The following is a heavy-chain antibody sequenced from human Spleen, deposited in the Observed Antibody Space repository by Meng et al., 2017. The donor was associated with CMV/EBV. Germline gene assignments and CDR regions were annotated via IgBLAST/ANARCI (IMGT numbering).Heavy chain of an antibody. CDR1: GFTLSSYA. CDR2: ISYDGSNK. V-gene: IGHV3-30-3*01. D-gene: IGHD6-13*01. CDR3: AKVSRGAAAGKGGYFDY. Sequence: GGSLRLSCAASGFTLSSYAMHWVRQAPGKGLEWVAVISYDGSNKYYAESVKGRFTISRDNSKKTLYLQMNSLRAEDTAIYYCAKVSRGAAAGKGGYFDYWGQGTLVTVSS. J-gene: IGHJ4*02.